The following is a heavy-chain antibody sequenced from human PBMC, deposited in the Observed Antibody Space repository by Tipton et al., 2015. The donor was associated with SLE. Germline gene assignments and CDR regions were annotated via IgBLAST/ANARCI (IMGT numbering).Heavy chain of an antibody. CDR3: ATLEARGF. D-gene: IGHD1-1*01. CDR1: GFTFSSYG. J-gene: IGHJ4*02. Sequence: GSLRLSCAASGFTFSSYGMHWVRQAPGKGLEWVAFIRYDGSNKYYVDSVKGRFIISRDNSKNTLYLQMNSLRPEDTAMYYCATLEARGFWGQGTLVTVPS. CDR2: IRYDGSNK. V-gene: IGHV3-30*02.